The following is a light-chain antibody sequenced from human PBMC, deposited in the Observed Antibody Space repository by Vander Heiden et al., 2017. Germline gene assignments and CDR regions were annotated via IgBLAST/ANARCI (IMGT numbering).Light chain of an antibody. CDR1: QSLLHSDGRTY. V-gene: IGKV2D-29*01. CDR3: RQCVRLPYT. CDR2: EVS. J-gene: IGKJ2*01. Sequence: DIVMPQTPLPLSVTPGQPASIPCKSSQSLLHSDGRTYLYWYLQKPGKPPQLLIYEVSSRLSGVPDRFSGSGSGTDFTLKISRVEAEDVGVYYCRQCVRLPYTFGQGTKLEIK.